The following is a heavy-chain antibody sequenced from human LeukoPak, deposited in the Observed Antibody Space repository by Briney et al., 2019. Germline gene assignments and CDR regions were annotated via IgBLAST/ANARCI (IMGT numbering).Heavy chain of an antibody. Sequence: HSGGSLRLSCAASGFTFSDYAMNWVRQAPGKGLEWVSHITASGTAMFYADSVKGRFTISRDNAKNSLYLQMNSLRDEDTAVYYCASSGSYRFDYWGQGTLVTVSS. V-gene: IGHV3-48*02. J-gene: IGHJ4*02. CDR3: ASSGSYRFDY. D-gene: IGHD1-26*01. CDR1: GFTFSDYA. CDR2: ITASGTAM.